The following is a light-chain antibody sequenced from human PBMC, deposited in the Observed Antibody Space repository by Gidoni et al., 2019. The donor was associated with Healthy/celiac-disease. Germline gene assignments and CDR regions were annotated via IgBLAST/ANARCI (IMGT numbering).Light chain of an antibody. V-gene: IGLV3-19*01. CDR1: SLRSYD. Sequence: SSELTQEPAVSVALGQTVRITCQGDSLRSYDASWYQQKPGQAPVLVIYGKNNRPSGIPDRFSGSSSGNTASLTITGAQAEDEADYYCNSRDSSGNHLVFGGGTKLTVL. J-gene: IGLJ3*02. CDR3: NSRDSSGNHLV. CDR2: GKN.